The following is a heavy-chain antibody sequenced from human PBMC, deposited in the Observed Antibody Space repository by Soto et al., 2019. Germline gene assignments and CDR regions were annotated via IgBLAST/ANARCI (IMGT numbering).Heavy chain of an antibody. CDR1: GFTFSSYS. CDR2: ISSSSSYI. J-gene: IGHJ4*02. V-gene: IGHV3-21*01. CDR3: ARDRGIVGATFFYY. Sequence: LRLSCAASGFTFSSYSMNWVRQAPGKGLEWVSSISSSSSYIYYADSVKGRFTISRDNAKNSLYLQMNSLRAEDTAVCYCARDRGIVGATFFYYWGQGTLVTVSS. D-gene: IGHD1-26*01.